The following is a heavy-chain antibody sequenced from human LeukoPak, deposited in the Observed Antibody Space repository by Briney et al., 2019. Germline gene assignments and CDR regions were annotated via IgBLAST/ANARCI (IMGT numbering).Heavy chain of an antibody. Sequence: GGSLRLSCAASGFTFSDYAMRWVRQAPGKGLEWVSGISWNSGSIGYADSVKGRFTISRDNAKNSLYLQMNSLRAEDTALYYCAKDIGMGNYFDYWGQGTLVTVS. CDR3: AKDIGMGNYFDY. CDR2: ISWNSGSI. V-gene: IGHV3-9*01. CDR1: GFTFSDYA. J-gene: IGHJ4*02. D-gene: IGHD5-24*01.